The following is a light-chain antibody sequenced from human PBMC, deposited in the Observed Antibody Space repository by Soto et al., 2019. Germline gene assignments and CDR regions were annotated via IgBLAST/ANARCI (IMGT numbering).Light chain of an antibody. CDR3: QQRSNWPPFT. CDR2: GAF. J-gene: IGKJ5*01. Sequence: EIVLTQSPGTLSLSPGERVTLSCRASQSVSSTYLAWYQHKPGQAPRLLIYGAFSRATGIPDRFSGSGSGTDFTLTISRLEPEDFAVYYCQQRSNWPPFTFGQGTRLEIK. V-gene: IGKV3D-20*02. CDR1: QSVSSTY.